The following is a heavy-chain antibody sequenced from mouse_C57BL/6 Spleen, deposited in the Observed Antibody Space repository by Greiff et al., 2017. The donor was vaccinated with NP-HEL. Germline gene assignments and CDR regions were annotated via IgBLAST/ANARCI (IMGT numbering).Heavy chain of an antibody. V-gene: IGHV1-59*01. CDR3: ARSGLPAWFAY. CDR1: GYTFTSYW. J-gene: IGHJ3*01. CDR2: IDPSDSYT. D-gene: IGHD2-2*01. Sequence: QVQLQQPGAELVRPGTSVKLSCKASGYTFTSYWMHWVKQRPGQGLEWIGVIDPSDSYTNYNQKFKGKATLTVDTSSSTAYMQLSSLTSEDSAVYYCARSGLPAWFAYWGQGTLVTVSA.